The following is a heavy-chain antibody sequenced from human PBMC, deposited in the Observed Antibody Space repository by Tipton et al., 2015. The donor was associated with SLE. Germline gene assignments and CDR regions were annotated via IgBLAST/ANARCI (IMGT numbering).Heavy chain of an antibody. CDR3: ASLYYDFWSGFLWFDP. CDR2: INLGGST. Sequence: TLSLTCAVYGGSFSGYYWSWIRQPLGKGLEWIGDINLGGSTSYNPSLKSRVTISVDTSKNQFSLKLSSVTAADTAVYYCASLYYDFWSGFLWFDPWGQGTLVTVSS. V-gene: IGHV4-34*01. CDR1: GGSFSGYY. D-gene: IGHD3-3*01. J-gene: IGHJ5*02.